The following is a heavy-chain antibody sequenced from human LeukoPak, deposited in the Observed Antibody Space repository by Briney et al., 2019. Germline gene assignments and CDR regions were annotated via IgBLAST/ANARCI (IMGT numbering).Heavy chain of an antibody. CDR1: GGSISSYY. D-gene: IGHD3-10*01. V-gene: IGHV4-59*01. Sequence: SETLSLTCTVSGGSISSYYWSWIRQPPGKGQEWIGYIYYSGSTNYNPSLKSRVTISVDTSKNQFSLKLSSVTAADTAVYYCARSGYGSGSEELDYWGQGTLVTVSS. CDR2: IYYSGST. J-gene: IGHJ4*02. CDR3: ARSGYGSGSEELDY.